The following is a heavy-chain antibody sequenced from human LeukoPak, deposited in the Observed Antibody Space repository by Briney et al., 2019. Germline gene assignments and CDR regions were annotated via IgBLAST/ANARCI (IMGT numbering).Heavy chain of an antibody. CDR1: GYSFTNYW. CDR3: ARHQGSSSWVDY. D-gene: IGHD6-13*01. V-gene: IGHV5-51*01. J-gene: IGHJ4*02. Sequence: GESLQISCKGSGYSFTNYWIGCVRQLPGKGLEWMGIIYPTDSDTRYSPSFQGQVTISADKSISTAYLQWSSLKASDTAMYYCARHQGSSSWVDYWGQGTLVTVSS. CDR2: IYPTDSDT.